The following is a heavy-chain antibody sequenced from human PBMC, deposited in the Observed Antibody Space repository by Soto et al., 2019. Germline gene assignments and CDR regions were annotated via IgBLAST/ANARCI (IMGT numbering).Heavy chain of an antibody. D-gene: IGHD3-9*01. CDR3: ARDHYDILTGYHPIDY. CDR1: GLTFSSYS. Sequence: PGGSLRLSCASSGLTFSSYSMNWVRQAPGKGLEWVSSISSSSSYIYYADSVKGRFTISRDNAKNSLYLQMNSLRAEDTAVYYCARDHYDILTGYHPIDYWGQGTLVTVSS. J-gene: IGHJ4*02. CDR2: ISSSSSYI. V-gene: IGHV3-21*01.